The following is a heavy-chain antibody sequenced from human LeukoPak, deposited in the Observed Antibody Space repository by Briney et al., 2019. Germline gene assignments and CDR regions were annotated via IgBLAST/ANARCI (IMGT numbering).Heavy chain of an antibody. V-gene: IGHV6-1*01. CDR2: TYYRSKWYN. CDR3: ARDIGFDFDY. J-gene: IGHJ4*02. D-gene: IGHD3-10*01. CDR1: GDSVPSNSAA. Sequence: SQTLSLTCAISGDSVPSNSAAWNWIRQSPSRGLEWLGRTYYRSKWYNDHAVSVKSRITIKPDTSKNQFPLQLNSVTPEDTAVYYCARDIGFDFDYWGQGTLVTVSS.